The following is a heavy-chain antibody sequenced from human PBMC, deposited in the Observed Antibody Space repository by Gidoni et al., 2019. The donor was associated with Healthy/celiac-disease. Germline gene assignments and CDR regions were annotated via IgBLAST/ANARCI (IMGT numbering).Heavy chain of an antibody. CDR1: GFTFSRYA. CDR2: ISYDGSNK. J-gene: IGHJ6*02. CDR3: ARAITMVQGAVHPYYYYYYGMDV. Sequence: QVQLVESGGGVVQPGRSLRLSCAASGFTFSRYAMHWVRPAPGKGLEWVAVISYDGSNKYYADSVKGRFTISRDNSKNTLYLQMNSLRAEDTAVYYCARAITMVQGAVHPYYYYYYGMDVWGQGTTVTVSS. D-gene: IGHD3-10*01. V-gene: IGHV3-30*04.